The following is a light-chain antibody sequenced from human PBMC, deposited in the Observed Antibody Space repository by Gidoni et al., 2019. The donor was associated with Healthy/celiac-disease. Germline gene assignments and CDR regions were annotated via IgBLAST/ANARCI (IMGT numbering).Light chain of an antibody. CDR2: KAS. J-gene: IGKJ4*01. CDR1: QSISSW. CDR3: QQYNSYPT. Sequence: TITCRASQSISSWLAWYQQKPGKAPKLLIYKASSLESGVPSRFSGSGSGTEFTLTISSLQPDDFATYYCQQYNSYPTFGGGTKVEIK. V-gene: IGKV1-5*03.